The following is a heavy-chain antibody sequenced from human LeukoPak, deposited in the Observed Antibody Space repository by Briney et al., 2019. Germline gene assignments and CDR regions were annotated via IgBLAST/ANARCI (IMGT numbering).Heavy chain of an antibody. V-gene: IGHV1-69*05. CDR2: IIPIFGTA. D-gene: IGHD2-15*01. CDR1: GGSFSSEA. J-gene: IGHJ4*02. Sequence: SVKVSCKAFGGSFSSEAISWVRQAPGQGLEWMGGIIPIFGTANYAQKFQGRVTITTDESTSTAYMEVSSLRSEDMAVYYCGRKAGDCGGGSCYSIDYWGQGTLVTVSS. CDR3: GRKAGDCGGGSCYSIDY.